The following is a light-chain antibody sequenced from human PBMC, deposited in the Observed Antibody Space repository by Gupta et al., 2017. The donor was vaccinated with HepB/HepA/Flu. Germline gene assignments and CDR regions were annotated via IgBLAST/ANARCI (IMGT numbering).Light chain of an antibody. Sequence: SYELTQPPSVSVSPGQTASITCSRDKLGDKYASWYQQKSGQSPVLLIYQDSKRPSGIPERFSGSNSGNTATLTIRGTQAMDEADYFCQAWDRSTAVFGGGTKLTVL. CDR2: QDS. V-gene: IGLV3-1*01. J-gene: IGLJ2*01. CDR1: KLGDKY. CDR3: QAWDRSTAV.